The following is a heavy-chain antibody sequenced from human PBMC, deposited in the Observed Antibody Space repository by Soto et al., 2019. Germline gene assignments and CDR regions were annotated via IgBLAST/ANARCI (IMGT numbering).Heavy chain of an antibody. Sequence: QVQLVQSGAEVKKPGASVKVSCKASGYTFTSYAMHWVRQAPGQRLEWMGWINAGNGNTKYSQKFQGRVTITRDTSASTAYMELSSLRSEDTAVYYCARGLSGDLRKVWLSWFDHWGQGTLVTVSS. CDR3: ARGLSGDLRKVWLSWFDH. D-gene: IGHD3-10*01. V-gene: IGHV1-3*01. J-gene: IGHJ5*02. CDR1: GYTFTSYA. CDR2: INAGNGNT.